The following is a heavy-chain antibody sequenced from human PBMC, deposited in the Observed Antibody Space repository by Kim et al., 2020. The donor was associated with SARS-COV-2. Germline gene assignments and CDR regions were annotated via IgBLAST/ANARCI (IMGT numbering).Heavy chain of an antibody. V-gene: IGHV3-23*03. CDR2: IYSGGSST. D-gene: IGHD1-26*01. CDR1: GFTFSSYA. Sequence: GGSLRLSCAASGFTFSSYAMSWVRQAPGKGLEWVSVIYSGGSSTYYADSVKGRFTISRDNSKNTLYLQMNSLRAEDTAVYYCAKSHYSGSYYFFYWGQGTLVTVSS. J-gene: IGHJ4*02. CDR3: AKSHYSGSYYFFY.